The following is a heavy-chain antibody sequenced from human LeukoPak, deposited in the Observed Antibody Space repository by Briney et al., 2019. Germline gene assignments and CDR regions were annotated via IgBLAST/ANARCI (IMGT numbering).Heavy chain of an antibody. V-gene: IGHV4-4*07. J-gene: IGHJ6*03. CDR3: ASSAAGYYYYYMDV. Sequence: SETLSLTCTVSGGSISSYYWSWIRQPAGKGLEWIGRIYTSGSTNYNPSLKSRVTISVDKSKNQFSLKLSSVTAADTAVYHCASSAAGYYYYYMDVWGKGTTVTVSS. CDR2: IYTSGST. CDR1: GGSISSYY. D-gene: IGHD6-13*01.